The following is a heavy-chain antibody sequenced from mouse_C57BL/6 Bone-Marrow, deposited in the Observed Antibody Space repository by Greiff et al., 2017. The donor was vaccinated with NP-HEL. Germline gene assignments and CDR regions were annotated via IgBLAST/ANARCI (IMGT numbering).Heavy chain of an antibody. CDR1: GYSFTGYY. Sequence: DVQLQESGPELVKPGASVKISCKASGYSFTGYYMNWVKQSPEKSLEWIGEINPSTGGTTYNQKFKAKATLTVDKSSSTAYMQLKSLTSEDSAVYYCASKTAQASAWFAYWGQGTLVTVSA. CDR3: ASKTAQASAWFAY. J-gene: IGHJ3*01. V-gene: IGHV1-42*01. CDR2: INPSTGGT. D-gene: IGHD3-2*02.